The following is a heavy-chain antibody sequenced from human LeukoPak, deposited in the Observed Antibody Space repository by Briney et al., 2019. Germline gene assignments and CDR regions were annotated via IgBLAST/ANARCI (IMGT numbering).Heavy chain of an antibody. CDR1: GFTFNTYE. CDR2: ISNSGDTI. D-gene: IGHD4-11*01. J-gene: IGHJ6*03. V-gene: IGHV3-48*03. Sequence: GGSLRLSCAASGFTFNTYELNWVRQAPGKGLEWLAHISNSGDTIHYATSVEDRFTISRDNAKNTVYLQMNSLRVEDTALYYCARDATTTVGWVYMDVWGKGTAVTIS. CDR3: ARDATTTVGWVYMDV.